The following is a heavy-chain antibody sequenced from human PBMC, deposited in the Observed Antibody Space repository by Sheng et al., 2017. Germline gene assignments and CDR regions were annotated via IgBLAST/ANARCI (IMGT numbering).Heavy chain of an antibody. Sequence: QVQLQQWGAGLLKPSETLSLTCAVYGGSFSGYYWSWIRQPPGKGLEWIGEINHSGSTNYNPSLKSRVTISVDTSKNQFSLKLSSVTAADTAVYYCARGGYGDYGRDFDYWGQGTLVTVSS. CDR1: GGSFSGYY. D-gene: IGHD4-17*01. J-gene: IGHJ4*02. CDR2: INHSGST. V-gene: IGHV4-34*01. CDR3: ARGGYGDYGRDFDY.